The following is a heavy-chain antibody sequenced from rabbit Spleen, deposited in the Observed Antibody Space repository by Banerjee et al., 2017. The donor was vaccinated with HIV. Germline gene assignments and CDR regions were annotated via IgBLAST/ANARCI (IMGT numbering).Heavy chain of an antibody. D-gene: IGHD1-1*01. Sequence: QEQLVESGGGLVQPEGSLTLTCTASGFSFSGSYYMCWVRQAPGKGLEWIACILDSGIVISYYASWAKGRFTISKVSSTTVTLQLASLTAADTATYFCARAPYNLHGFSLWGPGTLVTVS. J-gene: IGHJ4*01. V-gene: IGHV1S45*01. CDR3: ARAPYNLHGFSL. CDR1: GFSFSGSYY. CDR2: ILDSGIVIS.